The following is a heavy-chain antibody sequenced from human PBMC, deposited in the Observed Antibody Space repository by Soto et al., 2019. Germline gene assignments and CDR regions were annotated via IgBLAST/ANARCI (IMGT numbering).Heavy chain of an antibody. CDR1: GGSFSGYY. V-gene: IGHV4-34*01. D-gene: IGHD2-8*02. CDR2: INHSGST. J-gene: IGHJ4*02. Sequence: SETLSLTCAVYGGSFSGYYWTWIRQPPGTGLEWIGEINHSGSTNYNPSLKSRVTISVDTSKNKFSLKMTSMTASDTAVYYCARDKITGLFDYWGQGTLVTVSS. CDR3: ARDKITGLFDY.